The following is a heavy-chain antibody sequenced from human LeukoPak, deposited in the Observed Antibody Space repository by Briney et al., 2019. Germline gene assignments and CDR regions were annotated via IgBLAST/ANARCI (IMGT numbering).Heavy chain of an antibody. Sequence: GGSLRLSCAASGFTFSSFAMSWIRQAPGKGLEWVSSVSTSGVGTYYADSVRGRFTISRDNSKITVFLQMNSLRAEDSAVYYCAKDYAVGSIDYWGQGTLVTVSS. CDR1: GFTFSSFA. V-gene: IGHV3-23*01. J-gene: IGHJ4*02. CDR2: VSTSGVGT. CDR3: AKDYAVGSIDY. D-gene: IGHD3-16*01.